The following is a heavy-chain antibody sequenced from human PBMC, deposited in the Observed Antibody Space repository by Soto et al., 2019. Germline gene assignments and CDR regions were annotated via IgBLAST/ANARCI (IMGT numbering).Heavy chain of an antibody. CDR2: IYYSGSP. V-gene: IGHV4-31*03. Sequence: QVQLQESGPGLVKPSQTLSLTCTVSGGSISSGGYFWSWIRKHPGQVLEWIGFIYYSGSPYYNPSLKSRVTISVDTSKNQFSLKLSSVTAADTAVYYCAREGAASYYYYGMDVWGQGTTVTVSS. J-gene: IGHJ6*02. D-gene: IGHD6-13*01. CDR1: GGSISSGGYF. CDR3: AREGAASYYYYGMDV.